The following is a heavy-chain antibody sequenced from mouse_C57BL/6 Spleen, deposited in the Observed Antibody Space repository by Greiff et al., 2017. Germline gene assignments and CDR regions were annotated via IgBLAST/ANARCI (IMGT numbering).Heavy chain of an antibody. CDR3: ASSYDYDGGYFDV. J-gene: IGHJ1*03. Sequence: EVQLQQSGPVLVKPGASVKMSCKASGYTFTDYYMNWVKQRHGKSLEWIGVINPYNGGTSYNQKFKGKATLTVDKSSSTAYMELSSLTSEDSAVYDCASSYDYDGGYFDVWGTGTTVTVSS. V-gene: IGHV1-19*01. D-gene: IGHD2-4*01. CDR2: INPYNGGT. CDR1: GYTFTDYY.